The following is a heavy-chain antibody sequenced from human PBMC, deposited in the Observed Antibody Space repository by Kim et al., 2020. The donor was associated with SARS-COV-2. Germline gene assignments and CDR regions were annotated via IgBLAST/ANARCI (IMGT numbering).Heavy chain of an antibody. CDR3: ARFSGSYWGGTN. V-gene: IGHV4-4*02. Sequence: NYNPSLKSRVTISVDKSKNQFSLKLSSVTAADTAVYYCARFSGSYWGGTNWGQGTLVTVSS. D-gene: IGHD1-26*01. J-gene: IGHJ4*02.